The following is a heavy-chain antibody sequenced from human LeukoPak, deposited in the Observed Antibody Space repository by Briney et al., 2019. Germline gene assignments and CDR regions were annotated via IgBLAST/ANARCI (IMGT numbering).Heavy chain of an antibody. Sequence: GGSLRLSCAASGFTFSSYGMHWVRQAPGKGLEWVAVISYDGSNKYYADSVKGRFTISRDNSKNTLYLQMNSLRGEDTAVYYCAKDLSGIVVVPAAEGFYYYGMDVWGQGTTVTVSS. J-gene: IGHJ6*02. D-gene: IGHD2-2*01. CDR3: AKDLSGIVVVPAAEGFYYYGMDV. V-gene: IGHV3-30*18. CDR2: ISYDGSNK. CDR1: GFTFSSYG.